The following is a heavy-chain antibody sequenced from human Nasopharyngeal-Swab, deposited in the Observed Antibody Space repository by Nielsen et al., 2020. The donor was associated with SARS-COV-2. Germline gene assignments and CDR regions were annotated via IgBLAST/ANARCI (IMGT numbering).Heavy chain of an antibody. Sequence: GSLRLSCAVYGGPFSGYYWSWIRQPPGKGLEWIGEINHSGSTNYNPSLKSRVTISVDTSKNQFSLKLSSVTAADTAVYYCARVADCSGGSCDGWFDPWGQGTLVTVSS. J-gene: IGHJ5*02. CDR1: GGPFSGYY. D-gene: IGHD2-15*01. CDR3: ARVADCSGGSCDGWFDP. V-gene: IGHV4-34*01. CDR2: INHSGST.